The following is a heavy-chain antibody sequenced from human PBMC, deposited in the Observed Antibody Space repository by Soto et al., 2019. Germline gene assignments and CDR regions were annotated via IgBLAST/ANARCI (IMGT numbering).Heavy chain of an antibody. CDR2: IIPIFGTA. Sequence: QVQLVQSGAEVKKPGSSVKVSCKASGGTFSSYAISWVRQAPGQGLEWMGGIIPIFGTANYAQKFQGRVTVPADKSRRTAYMELRRLGYEDTAVYYCARALYDNANYLGRGGTYYFDYWGQGTLVTVSS. CDR1: GGTFSSYA. J-gene: IGHJ4*02. CDR3: ARALYDNANYLGRGGTYYFDY. D-gene: IGHD4-17*01. V-gene: IGHV1-69*06.